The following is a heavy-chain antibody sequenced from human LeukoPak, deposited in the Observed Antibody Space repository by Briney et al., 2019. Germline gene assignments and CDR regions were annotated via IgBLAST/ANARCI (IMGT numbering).Heavy chain of an antibody. J-gene: IGHJ5*02. CDR3: ATTPHRWQLSILANWFDP. V-gene: IGHV1-2*06. Sequence: ASVKVSCKASGYTFTGYYMHWVRQAPGQGLEWMGRINPNSGGTNYAQKLQGRVTITRYTSISTAYMELSRLRSDDTAVYYCATTPHRWQLSILANWFDPWGQGTLVTVSS. CDR1: GYTFTGYY. D-gene: IGHD2-15*01. CDR2: INPNSGGT.